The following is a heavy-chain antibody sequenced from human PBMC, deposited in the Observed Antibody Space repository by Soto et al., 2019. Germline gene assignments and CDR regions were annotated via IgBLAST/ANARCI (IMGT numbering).Heavy chain of an antibody. CDR2: ISAYNGNT. J-gene: IGHJ5*02. CDR1: GYTFTSYG. CDR3: ARDWAGNGNWFDP. Sequence: ASVKVCCKASGYTFTSYGISWVRQAPGQGLEWMGWISAYNGNTNYAQKLQGRVTMTTDTSTSTAYMELRSLRSDDTAVYYCARDWAGNGNWFDPWGQGTLVSVSS. D-gene: IGHD6-19*01. V-gene: IGHV1-18*01.